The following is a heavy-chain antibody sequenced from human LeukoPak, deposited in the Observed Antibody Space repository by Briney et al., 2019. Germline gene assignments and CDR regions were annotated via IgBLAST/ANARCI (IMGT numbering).Heavy chain of an antibody. V-gene: IGHV1-18*01. CDR2: ISAHYGNT. CDR1: GHTFSSYG. Sequence: ASVKVSCKASGHTFSSYGITWVRQAPGQGLEWMGWISAHYGNTNYEQKFQGRLTMTTDTSTNTAYMELRSLRPDDTAVYYCARDFFHGHCSGLTCFLLDSWGQGSLVAVSS. J-gene: IGHJ4*02. D-gene: IGHD2-15*01. CDR3: ARDFFHGHCSGLTCFLLDS.